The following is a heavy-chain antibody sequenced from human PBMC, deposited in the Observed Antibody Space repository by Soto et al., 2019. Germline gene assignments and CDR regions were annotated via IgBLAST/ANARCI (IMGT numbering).Heavy chain of an antibody. V-gene: IGHV1-8*01. Sequence: QVQLVQSGAEVKKPGASVKFSCKASVYNFTSDDIHRGRQATGQGLEWIGWMYPNRGNTGHAQKFQGRVTMTRKTPISTAYMELSSLRSEDTAVYYCARTLGGDIVDYWGQGPLVTVSS. CDR1: VYNFTSDD. J-gene: IGHJ4*02. CDR2: MYPNRGNT. CDR3: ARTLGGDIVDY. D-gene: IGHD3-10*01.